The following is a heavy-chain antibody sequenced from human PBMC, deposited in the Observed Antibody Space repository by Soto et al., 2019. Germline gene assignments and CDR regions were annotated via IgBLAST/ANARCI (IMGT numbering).Heavy chain of an antibody. Sequence: QVQLVESGGGVVQPGRSLRLSCAASGFTFSSYGMHWVRQAPGKGLEWVAVIWYDGSNKYYADSVKGRFTISRDNSKNTLYLQMNSLRAEDTAVYYCARGGKEVLCFGGGVSGMDVWGQGTTVTVSS. V-gene: IGHV3-33*01. CDR2: IWYDGSNK. J-gene: IGHJ6*02. CDR1: GFTFSSYG. CDR3: ARGGKEVLCFGGGVSGMDV. D-gene: IGHD3-10*01.